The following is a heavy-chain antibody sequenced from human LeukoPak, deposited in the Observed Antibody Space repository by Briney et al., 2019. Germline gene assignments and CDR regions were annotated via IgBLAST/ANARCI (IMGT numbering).Heavy chain of an antibody. CDR3: ARHLSTDRVAYDI. CDR2: IYAGGSDI. Sequence: GESLKISCKGSGFTFSTYWFGWVRQMPGKGLGWMGLIYAGGSDIRYSPSFQGQVSISVDKSISTAYLQWSSLKASDTAMYYCARHLSTDRVAYDIWGQGTMVTVSS. CDR1: GFTFSTYW. V-gene: IGHV5-51*01. J-gene: IGHJ3*02.